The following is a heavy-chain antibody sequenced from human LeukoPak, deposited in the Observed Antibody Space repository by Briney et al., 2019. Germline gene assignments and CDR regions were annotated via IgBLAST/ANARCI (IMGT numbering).Heavy chain of an antibody. CDR3: AKDRAAASYYGMDV. Sequence: GGSLRLSCAASGFTFSSYSMNWVRQAPGKGLEWVSYISSSSSTIYYADSVKGRFTISRDNAKNSLYLQMNSLRAEDTALYYCAKDRAAASYYGMDVWGQGTTVTVSS. CDR1: GFTFSSYS. V-gene: IGHV3-48*04. D-gene: IGHD6-13*01. CDR2: ISSSSSTI. J-gene: IGHJ6*02.